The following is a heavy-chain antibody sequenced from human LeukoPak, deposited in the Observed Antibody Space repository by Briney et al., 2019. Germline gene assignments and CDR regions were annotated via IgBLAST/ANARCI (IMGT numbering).Heavy chain of an antibody. CDR1: GFTFSSYG. D-gene: IGHD6-13*01. CDR3: AKDIGQQLDDLQH. CDR2: ISGSGGST. J-gene: IGHJ1*01. V-gene: IGHV3-23*01. Sequence: GGSLRLSCAASGFTFSSYGMSWVRQAPGKGLEWVSAISGSGGSTYYADSVKGRFTISRDNSKNSLYLQMNSLRTEDTALYYCAKDIGQQLDDLQHWGQGTLVTVSS.